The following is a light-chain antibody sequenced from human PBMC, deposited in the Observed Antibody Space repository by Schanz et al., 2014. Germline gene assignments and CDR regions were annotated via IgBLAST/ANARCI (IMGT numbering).Light chain of an antibody. Sequence: DIVMTQSPLSLPVPPGEPASISCRSSQSLLHSNGYNYLDWYLQKPGQSPQLLIYLGSNRASGVPDRFSGSGSGTDFTLKISRVEAEDVGVYYCMQALQTPPWYTFGQGTKLEIK. V-gene: IGKV2-28*01. J-gene: IGKJ2*01. CDR1: QSLLHSNGYNY. CDR3: MQALQTPPWYT. CDR2: LGS.